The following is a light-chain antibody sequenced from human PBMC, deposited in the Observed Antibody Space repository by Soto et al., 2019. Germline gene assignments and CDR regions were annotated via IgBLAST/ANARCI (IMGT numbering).Light chain of an antibody. J-gene: IGKJ1*01. CDR3: QQRHSRPRT. Sequence: DMQKTQSPYSLCVSLGGRSRLSRRASQSIYNHLDWYQQKPGKAPKLLIYAASSLQSGVPSRFSGSGSGTDFTLTISSLHPEDFATYYCQQRHSRPRTFGQGTKVDNK. V-gene: IGKV1-39*01. CDR1: QSIYNH. CDR2: AAS.